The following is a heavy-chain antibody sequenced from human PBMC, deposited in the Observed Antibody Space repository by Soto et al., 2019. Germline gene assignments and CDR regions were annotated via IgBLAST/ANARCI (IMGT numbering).Heavy chain of an antibody. CDR3: ARDGGLNSDIYGMDV. CDR1: GFTFSSYA. D-gene: IGHD3-16*01. J-gene: IGHJ6*02. CDR2: ISYDGSNK. Sequence: GGSLRLSCAASGFTFSSYAMHWVRQAPGKGLEWVAVISYDGSNKYYADSVKGRFTISRDNSKNTLYLQMNSLRAEDTAVYYCARDGGLNSDIYGMDVWGQGTTVTVSS. V-gene: IGHV3-30-3*01.